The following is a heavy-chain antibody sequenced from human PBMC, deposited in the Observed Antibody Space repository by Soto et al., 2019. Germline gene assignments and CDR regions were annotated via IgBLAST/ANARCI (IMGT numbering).Heavy chain of an antibody. D-gene: IGHD2-15*01. V-gene: IGHV4-34*01. J-gene: IGHJ5*02. Sequence: SETLSLTCAVYGGSFSGYYWSWIRQPPGKGLEWIGEINHSGSTNYNPSLKSRVTISVDTSKNQFSLKLSSVTAADTAVYYCARGQVVGWFDPWGQGTLVTVSS. CDR2: INHSGST. CDR1: GGSFSGYY. CDR3: ARGQVVGWFDP.